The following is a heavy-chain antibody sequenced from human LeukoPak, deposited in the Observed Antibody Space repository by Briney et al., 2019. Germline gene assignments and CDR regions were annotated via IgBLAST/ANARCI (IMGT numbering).Heavy chain of an antibody. CDR3: ARDLGIVGAKSHGTFDY. CDR1: GGSISSGGYY. J-gene: IGHJ4*02. V-gene: IGHV4-61*08. D-gene: IGHD1-26*01. Sequence: SETLSLTCTVSGGSISSGGYYWSWIRQHPGKGLEWIGYIYYSGSTYYNPSLKSRVTISVDTSKNQFSLKLSSVTAADTAVYYCARDLGIVGAKSHGTFDYWGQGTLVTVSS. CDR2: IYYSGST.